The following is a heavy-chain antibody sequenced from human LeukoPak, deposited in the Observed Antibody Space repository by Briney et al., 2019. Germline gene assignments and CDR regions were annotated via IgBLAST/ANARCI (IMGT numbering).Heavy chain of an antibody. D-gene: IGHD2-21*02. J-gene: IGHJ3*02. CDR3: VRRPPYCGGDCYSVAFDI. Sequence: GESLKISCKGSGYSFTSYWIGWVRQMPGKRLEWMGIIYPGDSDTRYSPSFQGQVTISADKSISTAYLQWSSLKASDTAMYYCVRRPPYCGGDCYSVAFDIWGQGTMVTVSS. CDR2: IYPGDSDT. CDR1: GYSFTSYW. V-gene: IGHV5-51*01.